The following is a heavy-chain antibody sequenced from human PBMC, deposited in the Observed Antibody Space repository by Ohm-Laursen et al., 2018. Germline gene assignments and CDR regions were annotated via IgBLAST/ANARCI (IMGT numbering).Heavy chain of an antibody. D-gene: IGHD2-21*02. J-gene: IGHJ4*02. CDR1: GFNFNTYE. V-gene: IGHV3-48*03. CDR3: AKVFKRCGGDCPYYFDY. Sequence: SLRLSCTASGFNFNTYEMNWVRQASGKGLEWVANIHYSRTSLIYYAGSVIGRFTISRDNAKNSLYLQMNSLRAEDTAVYYCAKVFKRCGGDCPYYFDYWGQGTLVTVSS. CDR2: IHYSRTSLI.